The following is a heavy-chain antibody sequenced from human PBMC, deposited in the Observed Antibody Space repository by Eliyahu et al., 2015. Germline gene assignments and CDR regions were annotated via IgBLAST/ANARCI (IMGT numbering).Heavy chain of an antibody. D-gene: IGHD6-13*01. CDR1: GXTFDDXA. CDR2: ISWNSGSI. Sequence: EVQLVESGXGLVQPGRXLXLSCXXSGXTFDDXAMHWVRQAPGKGLEXVSGISWNSGSIGYADSVKGRFTISRDNAKNSLYLQMNSLRAEDTALYYCAMYSSSWGQGTMVTVSS. J-gene: IGHJ3*01. V-gene: IGHV3-9*01. CDR3: AMYSSS.